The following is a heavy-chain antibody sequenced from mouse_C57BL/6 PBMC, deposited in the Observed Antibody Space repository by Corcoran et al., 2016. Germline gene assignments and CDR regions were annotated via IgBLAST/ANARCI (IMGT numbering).Heavy chain of an antibody. J-gene: IGHJ2*01. CDR1: GYTFTDYY. V-gene: IGHV1-19*01. Sequence: EVQLQQSGPVLVKPGASVKMSCKASGYTFTDYYMNWVKQSHGKSLEWIGVINPYNGGSSYTQKFMGKATLTVDKSSSTAYMELNSLTSEDSAVYYCARMGYYGIDYWGQGTTLTVSS. D-gene: IGHD1-1*01. CDR2: INPYNGGS. CDR3: ARMGYYGIDY.